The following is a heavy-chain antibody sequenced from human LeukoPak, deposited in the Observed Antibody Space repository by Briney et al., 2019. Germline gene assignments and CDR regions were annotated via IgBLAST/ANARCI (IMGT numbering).Heavy chain of an antibody. CDR1: GGSISSGSYY. J-gene: IGHJ4*02. Sequence: PSETLSLTCTVSGGSISSGSYYWSWIRQPPGKGLEWIGYIYYSGSTNYNPSLKSRVTISVDTSKNQFSLKLSSVTAADTAVYYCASFTVTLYYFDYWGQGTLVTVSS. V-gene: IGHV4-61*01. CDR3: ASFTVTLYYFDY. CDR2: IYYSGST. D-gene: IGHD4-17*01.